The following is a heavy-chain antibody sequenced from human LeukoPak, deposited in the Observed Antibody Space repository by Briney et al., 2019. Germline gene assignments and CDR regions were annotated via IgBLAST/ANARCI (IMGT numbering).Heavy chain of an antibody. CDR2: IDGSGTNT. CDR3: AKKVSGYYSFDY. D-gene: IGHD3-9*01. CDR1: GFTFSNYA. Sequence: GGSLRLSCAASGFTFSNYAVTWVRQAPGKGLEWVSIIDGSGTNTYYADSVKGRFTISRDNSKNTLCLQMNSLRAEDTAVYYCAKKVSGYYSFDYWGQGTLVTVSS. V-gene: IGHV3-23*01. J-gene: IGHJ4*02.